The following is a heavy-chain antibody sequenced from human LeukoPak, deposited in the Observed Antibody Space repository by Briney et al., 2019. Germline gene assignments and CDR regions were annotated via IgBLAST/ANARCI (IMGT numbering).Heavy chain of an antibody. CDR3: ARGSRSSMTYYFDY. D-gene: IGHD2-2*01. J-gene: IGHJ4*02. Sequence: GGSLRLSCAASGFTFSSYAMNWVRQAPANGLEWVSYISSSGSTIYSADSVKGRFTISGDNAKNSLYLQMNSLRAEDTAVYYCARGSRSSMTYYFDYWGQGTLVTVSS. V-gene: IGHV3-48*01. CDR1: GFTFSSYA. CDR2: ISSSGSTI.